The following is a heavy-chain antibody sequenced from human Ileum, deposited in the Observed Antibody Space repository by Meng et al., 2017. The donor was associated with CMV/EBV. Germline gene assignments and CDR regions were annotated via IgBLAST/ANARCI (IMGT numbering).Heavy chain of an antibody. J-gene: IGHJ4*02. CDR1: GGAFSGYY. Sequence: QVQRPQWGVGLLKPSVPLSRACAVYGGAFSGYYWSWHRQPQGKGLEWIGEINHSGSTNYNPSLKSRVTISVDTSKNQFFLKLSSVTAADTAVYYCAGGVAGGPFDYWGQGTLVTVSS. CDR2: INHSGST. V-gene: IGHV4-34*01. D-gene: IGHD2-15*01. CDR3: AGGVAGGPFDY.